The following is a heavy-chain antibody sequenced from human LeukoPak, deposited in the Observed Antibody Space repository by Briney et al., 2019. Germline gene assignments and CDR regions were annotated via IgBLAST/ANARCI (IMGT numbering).Heavy chain of an antibody. V-gene: IGHV4-4*02. CDR1: GGSISSSNW. D-gene: IGHD6-19*01. CDR2: IYHSGST. Sequence: NPSGTLSLTCAVSGGSISSSNWWSWVRQPPGKGLEWIGEIYHSGSTNYNPSLKSRVTISVDKSKNQFSLKLSSVTAADTAVYYCARRAVDNSYYYYMDVWGKGTTVTVSS. J-gene: IGHJ6*03. CDR3: ARRAVDNSYYYYMDV.